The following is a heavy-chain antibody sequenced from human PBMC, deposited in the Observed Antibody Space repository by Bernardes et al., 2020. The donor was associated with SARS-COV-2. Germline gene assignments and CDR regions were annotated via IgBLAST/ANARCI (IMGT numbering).Heavy chain of an antibody. Sequence: GGSLRLSCTVSGFSFSTYCMHWVRQAPGKGLEWVAGISSDGQKNYYADSVKGRFTISRDNSKNTLHVQMNSLRAEDTAMYYCARDWAAAAGIVYWYFDPWGRGTLVAVAS. V-gene: IGHV3-30*03. CDR1: GFSFSTYC. D-gene: IGHD6-13*01. J-gene: IGHJ2*01. CDR3: ARDWAAAAGIVYWYFDP. CDR2: ISSDGQKN.